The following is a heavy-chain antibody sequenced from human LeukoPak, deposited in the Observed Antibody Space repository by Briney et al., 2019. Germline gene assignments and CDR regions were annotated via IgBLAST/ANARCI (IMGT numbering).Heavy chain of an antibody. CDR2: IYYNGST. J-gene: IGHJ6*02. CDR1: GGSISGDYY. V-gene: IGHV4-30-4*01. Sequence: PSQTLSLTCTVSGGSISGDYYWSWIRQPPGKGLEWIGYIYYNGSTYYNPSLKSRVTISVDTSKNQFSLKLSSVTAADTAVYYCARLKLMYYYYGMDVWGQGTTVTVSS. D-gene: IGHD6-6*01. CDR3: ARLKLMYYYYGMDV.